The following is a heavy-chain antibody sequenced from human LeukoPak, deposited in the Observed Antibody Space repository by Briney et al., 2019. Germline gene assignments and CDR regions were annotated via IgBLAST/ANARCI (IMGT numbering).Heavy chain of an antibody. CDR3: ARHDSYYFDY. CDR2: IQTSGST. Sequence: PSQTLSLTCTVSGGSISSGNYYWSWIRQPAGKGLEWIGRIQTSGSTNYNPSLKSRVTISVDTSKNQFSLKLSSVTAADTAVYYCARHDSYYFDYWGQGTLVTVSS. D-gene: IGHD3-3*01. J-gene: IGHJ4*02. V-gene: IGHV4-61*02. CDR1: GGSISSGNYY.